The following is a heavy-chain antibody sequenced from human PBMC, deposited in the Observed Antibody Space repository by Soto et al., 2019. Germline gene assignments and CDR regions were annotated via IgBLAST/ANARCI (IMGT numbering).Heavy chain of an antibody. J-gene: IGHJ4*02. Sequence: PGGSLRLSCAASGFTFSNAWMNWVRQAPGKGLEWVGRIKSKTDGGTTDYAAPVKGRFTISRDDSKNTLYLQMNSLKTEDTAVYYCTYYDIFRKYYFDYWGQGTLVTVSS. CDR1: GFTFSNAW. CDR3: TYYDIFRKYYFDY. V-gene: IGHV3-15*07. CDR2: IKSKTDGGTT. D-gene: IGHD3-9*01.